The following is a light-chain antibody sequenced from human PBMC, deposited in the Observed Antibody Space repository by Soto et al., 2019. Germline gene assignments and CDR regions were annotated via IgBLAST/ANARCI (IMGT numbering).Light chain of an antibody. V-gene: IGLV1-44*01. CDR2: SNN. Sequence: QPVLTQPTSASVTPGQRVTISCSGSSSNIGSNTVNWYQQLPGTAPKLLIYSNNQRPSGVPDRFSGSKSGTSASLAISGLQSEDEADYYCAAWDDSLNVLFGGGTKLTVL. CDR1: SSNIGSNT. J-gene: IGLJ2*01. CDR3: AAWDDSLNVL.